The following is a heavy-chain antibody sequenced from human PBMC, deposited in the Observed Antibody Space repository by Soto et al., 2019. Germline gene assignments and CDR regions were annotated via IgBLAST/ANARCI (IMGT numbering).Heavy chain of an antibody. V-gene: IGHV3-21*01. CDR3: ARGGCSGGSCYAESYYYYGMDV. CDR2: ISSSSSYI. D-gene: IGHD2-15*01. CDR1: GFTFSSYS. Sequence: GGSLRLSCAASGFTFSSYSMNWVRQAPGKGLEWVSSISSSSSYIYYADSVKGRFTISRDNAKNSLYLQMNSLRAEDTAVYYCARGGCSGGSCYAESYYYYGMDVWGQGTTVTVSS. J-gene: IGHJ6*02.